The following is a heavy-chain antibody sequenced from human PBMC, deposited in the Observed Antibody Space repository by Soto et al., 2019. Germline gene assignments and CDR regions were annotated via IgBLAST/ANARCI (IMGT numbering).Heavy chain of an antibody. D-gene: IGHD2-21*02. Sequence: QVQLVQSGAEVTKPGASVKVSCKASGYTFTSYYMNWVRQAPGQGLEWLGIINPSRGYTTYAQRFLGRVTMTSDTSTSTVHMELGSLTSEDTAVYYCARGGGIVVVTAPYDQWGQGTLVTVSS. CDR3: ARGGGIVVVTAPYDQ. J-gene: IGHJ4*02. V-gene: IGHV1-46*03. CDR2: INPSRGYT. CDR1: GYTFTSYY.